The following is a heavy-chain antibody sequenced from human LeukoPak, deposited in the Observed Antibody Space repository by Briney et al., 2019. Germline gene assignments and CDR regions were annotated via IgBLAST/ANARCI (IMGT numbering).Heavy chain of an antibody. CDR2: ISAYNGNT. D-gene: IGHD2-15*01. Sequence: ASAKVSCKASGYTFTSYGISWVRQAPGQGLEWMGWISAYNGNTNYAQKLQGRVTMTTDTSTSTAYMELRSLRSDDTAVYYCARSDKYCSGGSCYFDYWGQGTLVTVSS. CDR3: ARSDKYCSGGSCYFDY. J-gene: IGHJ4*02. V-gene: IGHV1-18*01. CDR1: GYTFTSYG.